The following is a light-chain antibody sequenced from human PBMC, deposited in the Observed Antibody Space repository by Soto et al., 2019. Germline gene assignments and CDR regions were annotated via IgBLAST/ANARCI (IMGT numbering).Light chain of an antibody. V-gene: IGKV1-5*01. CDR3: QQYNSLWT. CDR2: DAS. CDR1: QSISSW. Sequence: DIQMTHSPSSLSASVGDRVTITCRASQSISSWLAWYQQKPGKAPKVLIYDASSLESGVPSRFSGSGSGTEFTLSISSLQPDDFATYYCQQYNSLWTCGQGTKGDIK. J-gene: IGKJ1*01.